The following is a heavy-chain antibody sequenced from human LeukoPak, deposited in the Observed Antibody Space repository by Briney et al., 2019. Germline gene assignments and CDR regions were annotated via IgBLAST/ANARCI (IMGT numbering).Heavy chain of an antibody. V-gene: IGHV3-48*02. D-gene: IGHD6-19*01. CDR1: GLTVSSYS. Sequence: GGSLRLSCAASGLTVSSYSMNWVRQAPGKGLEWVSYISSSSSTIYYADSVKGRFTISRDNAKNSLYLQMNSLRDEDTAVYYCAREGTYSSGRYDYWGQGTLVTVSS. CDR2: ISSSSSTI. CDR3: AREGTYSSGRYDY. J-gene: IGHJ4*02.